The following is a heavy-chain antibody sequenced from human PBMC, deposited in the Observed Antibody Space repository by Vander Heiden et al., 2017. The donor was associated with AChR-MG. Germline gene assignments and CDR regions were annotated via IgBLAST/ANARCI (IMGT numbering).Heavy chain of an antibody. J-gene: IGHJ4*02. CDR2: ISDDGSNK. CDR3: TKVSGRTGTYFDY. Sequence: QVRLVESGGGVVQLGRSLGLSCTPSGFSFRTYGIHWVRQAPGKGLEWVAVISDDGSNKYYADSVKGRFTISRDNSKNTFYLQMNSLRVEDTAVYYCTKVSGRTGTYFDYWGQGTLVTVSS. D-gene: IGHD1-1*01. CDR1: GFSFRTYG. V-gene: IGHV3-30*18.